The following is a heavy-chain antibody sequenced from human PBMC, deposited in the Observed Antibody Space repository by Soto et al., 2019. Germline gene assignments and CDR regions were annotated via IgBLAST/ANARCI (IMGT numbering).Heavy chain of an antibody. CDR2: ISGSGIST. Sequence: GGSLRLSCAASGFPFSTYPMNWVRQAPGKGLEWVSGISGSGISTFYADVVKGRFTISRDNSKNTVSLQMDSLRAEDTAVYYCAKLPMITASYYYYGMDVWGQGTTVTVS. J-gene: IGHJ6*02. V-gene: IGHV3-23*01. D-gene: IGHD3-16*01. CDR1: GFPFSTYP. CDR3: AKLPMITASYYYYGMDV.